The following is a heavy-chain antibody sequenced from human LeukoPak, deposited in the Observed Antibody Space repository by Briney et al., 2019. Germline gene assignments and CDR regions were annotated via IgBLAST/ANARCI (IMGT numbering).Heavy chain of an antibody. V-gene: IGHV1-69*04. J-gene: IGHJ5*02. D-gene: IGHD2-2*01. CDR1: GGTFSSYA. CDR2: IIPILGIA. CDR3: ARSPAANNWFDP. Sequence: ASVKVSCKASGGTFSSYAISWVRQAPGQGLEWMGRIIPILGIANYAQKFQGRVTITADKSTSTAYMELSSLRSEDTAVYYCARSPAANNWFDPWGQGTLVTVSS.